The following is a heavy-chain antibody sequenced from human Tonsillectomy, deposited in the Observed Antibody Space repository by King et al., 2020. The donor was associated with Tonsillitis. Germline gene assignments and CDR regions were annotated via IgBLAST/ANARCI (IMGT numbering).Heavy chain of an antibody. CDR3: ASSQRSGWYSWYYYYYGMDV. Sequence: LQLQESGPGLVKPSETLSLTCTVSGGSISSSSYYWGWIRQPPGKGLEWIGSIYYSGSTYYNPSLKSRVTISVDTSKNQFSLKLSSVTAADTAVYYCASSQRSGWYSWYYYYYGMDVWGQGTTVTVSS. CDR1: GGSISSSSYY. J-gene: IGHJ6*02. V-gene: IGHV4-39*01. D-gene: IGHD6-19*01. CDR2: IYYSGST.